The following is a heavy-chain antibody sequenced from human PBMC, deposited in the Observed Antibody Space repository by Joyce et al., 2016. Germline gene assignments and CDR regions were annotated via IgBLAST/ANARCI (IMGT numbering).Heavy chain of an antibody. D-gene: IGHD3-3*01. Sequence: QVQLVQSGAAVKKPGASVKVSCKASGYTFTGYYMHWVRQAPGQGLWWMGCINPDSGGTNYAQKFQGRVTMTRETSVSTTYMELNRLRSDDTAVYYCARGGYYGPYYFDYWGQGTLVTVSS. CDR2: INPDSGGT. CDR3: ARGGYYGPYYFDY. CDR1: GYTFTGYY. V-gene: IGHV1-2*02. J-gene: IGHJ4*02.